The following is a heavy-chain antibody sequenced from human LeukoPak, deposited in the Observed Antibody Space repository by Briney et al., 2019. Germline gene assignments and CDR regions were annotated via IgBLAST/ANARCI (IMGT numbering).Heavy chain of an antibody. Sequence: PSETLSLTCTVSGGSISSSSYYWGWIRQPPGKGLEWIGSIYYSGSTYYNPSLKSRVTTSVDTSKNQFSLKLSSVTAADTAVYYCASNKGSGYDFDYWGQGTLVTVSS. J-gene: IGHJ4*02. CDR2: IYYSGST. CDR1: GGSISSSSYY. CDR3: ASNKGSGYDFDY. D-gene: IGHD5-12*01. V-gene: IGHV4-39*07.